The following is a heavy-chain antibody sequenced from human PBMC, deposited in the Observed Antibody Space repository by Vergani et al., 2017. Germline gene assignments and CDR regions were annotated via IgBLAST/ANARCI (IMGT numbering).Heavy chain of an antibody. D-gene: IGHD6-6*01. J-gene: IGHJ4*02. CDR1: GFTFSSYG. Sequence: QVQLVESGGGVVQPGRSLRLSCAASGFTFSSYGMHWVRQAPGKGLEWVAVISYDGSNKYYADSVKGRFTISRDNPKNTLYLQMNSLRAEDTAVYYCARDFVSFRGDSSSPAGYWGQGTLVTVSS. CDR3: ARDFVSFRGDSSSPAGY. V-gene: IGHV3-30*03. CDR2: ISYDGSNK.